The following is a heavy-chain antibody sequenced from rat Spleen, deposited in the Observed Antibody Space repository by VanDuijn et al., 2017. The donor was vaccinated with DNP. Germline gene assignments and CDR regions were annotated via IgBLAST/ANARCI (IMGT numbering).Heavy chain of an antibody. D-gene: IGHD3-6*01. V-gene: IGHV5-29*01. CDR1: GFTFSNYG. Sequence: EVQLVESGGGLVQPGRSLKLSCAASGFTFSNYGMAWVRQAPKKGLEWVGTISYDRSDTYYRDSVKGRFTMSRDKAKNTLYLQMDSLRSEDTATYYCATASNSGFTYWGQGTLVTVSS. CDR3: ATASNSGFTY. CDR2: ISYDRSDT. J-gene: IGHJ3*01.